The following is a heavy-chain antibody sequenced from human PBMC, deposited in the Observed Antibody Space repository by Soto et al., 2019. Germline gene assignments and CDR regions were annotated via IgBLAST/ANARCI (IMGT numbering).Heavy chain of an antibody. J-gene: IGHJ4*02. D-gene: IGHD4-4*01. V-gene: IGHV4-39*01. CDR1: GGSISSSSYY. Sequence: SETLSLTCTVSGGSISSSSYYWGWIRQPPGKGLEWIGRIYYSGSTYYNPSLKSQVTISVDTSKTQFSLKLSSVTAADTAVYYCARLEGDSNSSFDYWGQGTLVTVSS. CDR2: IYYSGST. CDR3: ARLEGDSNSSFDY.